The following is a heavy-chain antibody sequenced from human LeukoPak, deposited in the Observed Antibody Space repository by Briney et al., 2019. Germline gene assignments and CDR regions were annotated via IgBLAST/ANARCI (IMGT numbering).Heavy chain of an antibody. CDR2: LYYSGST. V-gene: IGHV4-59*01. Sequence: SGTLSLTCTVSGGSISSYYWSWIRQPPGKGLEWIGYLYYSGSTNYNPSLKSRVTISVDTSKNQFSLKLSSVTAADTAVYYCARVDLYNWFDPWGQGTLVTVSS. CDR3: ARVDLYNWFDP. CDR1: GGSISSYY. J-gene: IGHJ5*02.